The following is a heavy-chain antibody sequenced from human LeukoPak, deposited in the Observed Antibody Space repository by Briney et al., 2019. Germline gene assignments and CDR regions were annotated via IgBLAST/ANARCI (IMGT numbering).Heavy chain of an antibody. V-gene: IGHV3-23*01. CDR2: ITASGDRT. CDR3: ARRDIVVVVSASDY. CDR1: GFTFCDYV. Sequence: GGSLRLSCAASGFTFCDYVMIWVRQAPGKGLEWVSGITASGDRTFYGDSVRGRFTVSRDNSKNTVYLQMNSLRVDDTAVYYCARRDIVVVVSASDYWGQGTLVTVSS. D-gene: IGHD2-15*01. J-gene: IGHJ4*02.